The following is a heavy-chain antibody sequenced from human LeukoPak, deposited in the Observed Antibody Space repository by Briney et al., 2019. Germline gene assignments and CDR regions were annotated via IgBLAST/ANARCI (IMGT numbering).Heavy chain of an antibody. CDR1: GYTLSELS. J-gene: IGHJ4*01. Sequence: ASVKVSCKVSGYTLSELSMHWVRQAPGKGLEWMGGFDPEDGETIYAQKYQGRVTMTEDTSTDTAYMELSSLRSEDTAVYYCATVSRVGVFDYWDQGTLVTVSS. CDR3: ATVSRVGVFDY. V-gene: IGHV1-24*01. CDR2: FDPEDGET. D-gene: IGHD3-10*01.